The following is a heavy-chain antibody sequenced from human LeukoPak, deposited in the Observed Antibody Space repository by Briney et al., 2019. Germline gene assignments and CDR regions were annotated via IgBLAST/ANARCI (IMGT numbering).Heavy chain of an antibody. V-gene: IGHV3-23*01. Sequence: PGGSLRLSCAASGFTFSSYAMSWVRQAPGKGLEWVSAISGSGGSTYYADSVKGRFTISRDNSKNTLYLQMNSLRAEDTAVYYCARGRGYSYGYADYWGQGTLVTVSS. CDR2: ISGSGGST. CDR1: GFTFSSYA. D-gene: IGHD5-18*01. CDR3: ARGRGYSYGYADY. J-gene: IGHJ4*02.